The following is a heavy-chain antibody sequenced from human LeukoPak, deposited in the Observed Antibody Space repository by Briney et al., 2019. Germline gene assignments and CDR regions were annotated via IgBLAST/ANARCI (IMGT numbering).Heavy chain of an antibody. CDR1: GIAFSSYA. CDR2: ISGSGGST. J-gene: IGHJ4*01. CDR3: AKDYVWGSYRHQYFDY. V-gene: IGHV3-23*01. Sequence: PGRSLRLSCAAPGIAFSSYAMSWCRQAPGKGLDGVSAISGSGGSTYCADSVKGRFTISTDNSKSTLYLQMNSLRAEDTAVYYCAKDYVWGSYRHQYFDYKGRGTLVTASS. D-gene: IGHD3-16*02.